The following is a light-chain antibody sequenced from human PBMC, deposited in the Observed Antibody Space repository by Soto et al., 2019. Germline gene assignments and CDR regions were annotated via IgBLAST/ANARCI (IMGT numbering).Light chain of an antibody. J-gene: IGKJ4*01. CDR1: QSLTSN. CDR3: QQYNHWPRMLS. CDR2: DTS. Sequence: EIILTQSPATLYVSPGERATLSCRASQSLTSNLAWYQQRPGQAPRRLIYDTSTRATDIPARFSGSGSGTDFTLTIASLQSEDFAVYYCQQYNHWPRMLSFGGGTRV. V-gene: IGKV3-15*01.